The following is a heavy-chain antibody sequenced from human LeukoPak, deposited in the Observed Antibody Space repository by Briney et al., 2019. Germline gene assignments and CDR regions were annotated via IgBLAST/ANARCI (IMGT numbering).Heavy chain of an antibody. Sequence: PGGSLRLSCAASGFTFSSYAMSWVRQAPGKGLEWVSAISGSGGSTYYADSVKGRFTISRDNSKNTLYLQMDSLRAEDTAVYYCAKDGLVPAAPPFYYYYYMDVWGKGTTVTVSS. CDR2: ISGSGGST. CDR1: GFTFSSYA. CDR3: AKDGLVPAAPPFYYYYYMDV. J-gene: IGHJ6*03. V-gene: IGHV3-23*01. D-gene: IGHD2-2*01.